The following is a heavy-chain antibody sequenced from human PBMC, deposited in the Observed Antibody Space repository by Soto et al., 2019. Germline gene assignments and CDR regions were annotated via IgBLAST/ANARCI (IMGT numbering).Heavy chain of an antibody. CDR1: GDTFTDYY. Sequence: QVQLMQSGAEVKKPGASVKVSCKASGDTFTDYYIHWVRQAPGQGLEWMGTVNPSGGHTTYAQHFLGRVTMTTEAPTSTLYMELTSLTPDDTAVYYCARGGHVVVVTAALDYWGQGTLVTVSS. J-gene: IGHJ4*02. D-gene: IGHD2-21*02. CDR2: VNPSGGHT. V-gene: IGHV1-46*01. CDR3: ARGGHVVVVTAALDY.